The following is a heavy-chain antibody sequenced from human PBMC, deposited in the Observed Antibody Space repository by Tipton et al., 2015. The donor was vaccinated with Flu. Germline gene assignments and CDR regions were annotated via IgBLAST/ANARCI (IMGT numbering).Heavy chain of an antibody. CDR3: VRESTVTTDDC. Sequence: TLSLTCAVSGYSINSDYYWAWIRQPPGKRLEWIGSIYHSGNTYHNPSLKSRVTMSIDTSKNQFSLKLSSVTAADTAVYFCVRESTVTTDDCWGQGTLVTVSS. CDR2: IYHSGNT. J-gene: IGHJ4*02. D-gene: IGHD4-11*01. V-gene: IGHV4-38-2*02. CDR1: GYSINSDYY.